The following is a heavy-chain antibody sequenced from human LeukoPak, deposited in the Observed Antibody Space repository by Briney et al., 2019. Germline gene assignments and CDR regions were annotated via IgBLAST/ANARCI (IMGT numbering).Heavy chain of an antibody. D-gene: IGHD5-18*01. CDR1: GYTFTGYY. V-gene: IGHV1-2*02. CDR2: INPNSGGT. J-gene: IGHJ4*02. Sequence: ASVKVSCKASGYTFTGYYMHWVRQAPGQGLEWMGWINPNSGGTDYSQKFQGRVTMTRDTSISTAYMELSRLRSDDTAVYYCATSRGYGYGYGYWGQGTLVTVSS. CDR3: ATSRGYGYGYGY.